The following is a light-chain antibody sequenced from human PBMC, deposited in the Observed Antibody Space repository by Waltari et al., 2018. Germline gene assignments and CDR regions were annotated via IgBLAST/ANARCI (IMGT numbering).Light chain of an antibody. CDR1: QSISSY. CDR3: QQSYSTLST. Sequence: DIQMTQSPSSLSASVGDRVTITCRASQSISSYLNWYQQKPGKAPKLLIYAASSLKSGVPSRFSGSGSGTDFTLTISSLQPEDFATYYCQQSYSTLSTFGGGTKVEIK. J-gene: IGKJ4*01. CDR2: AAS. V-gene: IGKV1-39*01.